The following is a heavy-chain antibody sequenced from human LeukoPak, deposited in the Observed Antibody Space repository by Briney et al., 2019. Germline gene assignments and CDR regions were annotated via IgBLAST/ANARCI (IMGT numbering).Heavy chain of an antibody. V-gene: IGHV4-30-4*08. CDR2: IYYSGST. CDR3: ARESGARYYYYGMDV. Sequence: LRLSCAASGFTFSSYAMSWIRQPPGKGLEWIGYIYYSGSTYYNPSLKSRVTISVDTSKNQFSLKLSSVTAADTAVYYCARESGARYYYYGMDVWGQGTTVTVSS. D-gene: IGHD3-10*01. CDR1: GFTFSSYA. J-gene: IGHJ6*02.